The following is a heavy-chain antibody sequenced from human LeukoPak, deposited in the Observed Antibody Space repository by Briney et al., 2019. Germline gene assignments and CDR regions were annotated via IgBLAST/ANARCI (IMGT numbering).Heavy chain of an antibody. D-gene: IGHD6-6*01. Sequence: GGSLRLSCAASGVTVGNNYMNWVRQAPGKGLEWVSLIYSGGSTHYADSVKGRFTISRDNSKNTLYRQMNSLRVDDTAVYYCARDPPAVAANAYGWGQGTLVTVSS. CDR1: GVTVGNNY. CDR3: ARDPPAVAANAYG. CDR2: IYSGGST. V-gene: IGHV3-66*01. J-gene: IGHJ4*02.